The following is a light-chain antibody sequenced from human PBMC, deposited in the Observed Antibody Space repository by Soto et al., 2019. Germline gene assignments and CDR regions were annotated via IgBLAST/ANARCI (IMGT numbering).Light chain of an antibody. V-gene: IGKV1-5*01. CDR2: DAS. CDR1: QSISSW. J-gene: IGKJ3*01. CDR3: QQYNSYSRT. Sequence: DIQMTQSPSTLSASVGDRVTITCRASQSISSWLAWYQQKPGKAPKLLIYDASSLESGVPSRFSGSGSGTEFTLTISGLQPDDFATYYCQQYNSYSRTFGPGTKVDSK.